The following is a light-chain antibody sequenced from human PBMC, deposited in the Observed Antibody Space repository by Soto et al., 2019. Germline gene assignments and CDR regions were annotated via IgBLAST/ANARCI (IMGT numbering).Light chain of an antibody. CDR2: GAS. CDR1: QSVSSSY. V-gene: IGKV3-20*01. Sequence: EIVLTQSPSTLSLSPGERATLSCRASQSVSSSYLAWYQQKPGQAPRLLIYGASSRATGIPDRFSGSGSGTDFTLTISRLEPVDFAVYYCQQYGSSPPYTFGQGTTLKIK. J-gene: IGKJ2*01. CDR3: QQYGSSPPYT.